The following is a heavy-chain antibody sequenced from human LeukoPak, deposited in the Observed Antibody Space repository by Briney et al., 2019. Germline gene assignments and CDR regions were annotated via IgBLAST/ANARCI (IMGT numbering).Heavy chain of an antibody. CDR3: ARIPTKVGELLR. V-gene: IGHV1-2*02. CDR2: INPNSGGT. J-gene: IGHJ4*02. Sequence: ASVKVSCKASGYTFTDQYMHWMRQATGQGLEWMGWINPNSGGTNYAQKFQGRVTMTRDTSISTAYMELHRLRSDDTAVYYCARIPTKVGELLRWGQGTLVTVSS. D-gene: IGHD3-10*02. CDR1: GYTFTDQY.